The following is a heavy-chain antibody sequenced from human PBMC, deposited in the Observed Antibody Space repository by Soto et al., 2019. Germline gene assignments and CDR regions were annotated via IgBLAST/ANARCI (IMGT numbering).Heavy chain of an antibody. CDR1: GFTFSSYA. D-gene: IGHD6-6*01. Sequence: GGSLRLSCAASGFTFSSYAMHWVRQAPGKGLEWVAVISYDGSNKYYADSVKGRFTISRDNSKNTLYLQMNSLRAEDTAVYYCAREGRVAARPGFDYWGQGTLVTVSS. J-gene: IGHJ4*02. CDR2: ISYDGSNK. CDR3: AREGRVAARPGFDY. V-gene: IGHV3-30-3*01.